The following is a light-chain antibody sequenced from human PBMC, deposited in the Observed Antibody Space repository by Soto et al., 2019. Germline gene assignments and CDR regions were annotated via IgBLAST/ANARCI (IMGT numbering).Light chain of an antibody. CDR3: QQSYSTLFS. CDR2: AAS. CDR1: QNIQTY. Sequence: DIQMTQSPSSLSASVGDRVTITCRAGQNIQTYLSWYQQKPGRAPKLLIYAASTLQSGVPSRFSGSGSETDFTLTISSLQPEDFATYYCQQSYSTLFSFGPGTTVDIK. V-gene: IGKV1-39*01. J-gene: IGKJ3*01.